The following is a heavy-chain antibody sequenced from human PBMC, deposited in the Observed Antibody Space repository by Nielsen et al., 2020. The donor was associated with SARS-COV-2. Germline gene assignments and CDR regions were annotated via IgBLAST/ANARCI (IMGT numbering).Heavy chain of an antibody. D-gene: IGHD3-22*01. Sequence: SETLSLTCTVSGGSISSYYWSWIRQPPGKGLEWIGYIYYSGSTNYNPSLKSRVTISVDTSKNQFSLKLSSVTAADTAVYYCARWPGSGYYFNWFDPWGQGTLVTVSS. V-gene: IGHV4-59*01. CDR1: GGSISSYY. CDR3: ARWPGSGYYFNWFDP. CDR2: IYYSGST. J-gene: IGHJ5*02.